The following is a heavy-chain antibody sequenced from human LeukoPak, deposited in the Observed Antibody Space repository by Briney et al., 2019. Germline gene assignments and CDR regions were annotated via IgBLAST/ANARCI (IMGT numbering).Heavy chain of an antibody. Sequence: ASVKVSCKASGYTFTSYAMHWVRQAPGQRLEWMGWINAGNGNTKYSQKFQGRVTITRDTSASTAYMELSSLRSEDTAVYYCARSANWFSIAARKGYWFDPWGQGTLVTVSS. CDR1: GYTFTSYA. CDR2: INAGNGNT. J-gene: IGHJ5*02. D-gene: IGHD6-6*01. CDR3: ARSANWFSIAARKGYWFDP. V-gene: IGHV1-3*01.